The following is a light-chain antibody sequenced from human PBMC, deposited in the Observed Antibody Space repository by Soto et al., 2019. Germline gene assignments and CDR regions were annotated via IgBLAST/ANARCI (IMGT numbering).Light chain of an antibody. CDR3: QQYDSSRT. CDR2: GAS. V-gene: IGKV3-20*01. J-gene: IGKJ1*01. Sequence: EIVLTQSPGTQSLSPGERATLSCRASQSVSSSYLAWYQQKPGQAPRLLIYGASSRATGIPDRFSGSGSGSDFTLTISRLEPEDFAVYYCQQYDSSRTFGQGTKVEIK. CDR1: QSVSSSY.